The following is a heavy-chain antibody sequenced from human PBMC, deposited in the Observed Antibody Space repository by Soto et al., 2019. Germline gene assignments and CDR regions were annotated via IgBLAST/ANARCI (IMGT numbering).Heavy chain of an antibody. V-gene: IGHV1-69*12. J-gene: IGHJ4*02. D-gene: IGHD1-26*01. CDR2: IIPIFGTA. CDR1: GGTFSSYA. CDR3: AGSIVGATLPDY. Sequence: QVQLVQSGAEVKKPGSSVKVSCKASGGTFSSYAISWVRQAPGQGLEWMGGIIPIFGTANYAQKFQGRVXIXAXXPTSTAYMELSSLRSEDTAVYYCAGSIVGATLPDYWGQGTLVTVSS.